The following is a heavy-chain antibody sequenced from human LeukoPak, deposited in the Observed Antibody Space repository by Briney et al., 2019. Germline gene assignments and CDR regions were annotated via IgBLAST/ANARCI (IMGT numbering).Heavy chain of an antibody. V-gene: IGHV3-23*01. J-gene: IGHJ4*02. CDR2: ISDSGAGT. CDR1: GFTFSNYG. Sequence: GGSLRLSCAASGFTFSNYGMSWVRQAPGKGLEWVSAISDSGAGTYYADSVKGRFTISRDNSKNTLYLQMNSLRAEDTAVYYCIGKSDYSSSRIDYWGQGTVVTVSS. CDR3: IGKSDYSSSRIDY. D-gene: IGHD4-17*01.